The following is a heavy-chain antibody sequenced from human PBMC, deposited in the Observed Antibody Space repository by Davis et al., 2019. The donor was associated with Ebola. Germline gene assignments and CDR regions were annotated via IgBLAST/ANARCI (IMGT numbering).Heavy chain of an antibody. Sequence: GESLKTPCAASGFTFSSYTLHRVRQAPGKGLEWVAVISYDGDNNYHADSVQGRFTISRDNYKNTLYLQMNSLRAEDTAIYYCARGAYGGYIVKAFDIWGQGTKVTVSS. CDR1: GFTFSSYT. D-gene: IGHD5-12*01. V-gene: IGHV3-30*04. CDR3: ARGAYGGYIVKAFDI. CDR2: ISYDGDNN. J-gene: IGHJ3*02.